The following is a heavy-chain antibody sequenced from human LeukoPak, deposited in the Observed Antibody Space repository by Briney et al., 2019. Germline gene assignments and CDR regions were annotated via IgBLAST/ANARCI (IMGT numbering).Heavy chain of an antibody. V-gene: IGHV3-23*01. CDR1: GFTFDDYG. D-gene: IGHD5-18*01. Sequence: AGGSLRLSCAASGFTFDDYGMSWVRQAPGKGLEWVSAISGSGGSTYYADSVKGRFTISRDNSKNTLYLQMNSLRAEDTAVYYCAKLHPGANFDIWGQGTMVTVSS. CDR3: AKLHPGANFDI. CDR2: ISGSGGST. J-gene: IGHJ3*02.